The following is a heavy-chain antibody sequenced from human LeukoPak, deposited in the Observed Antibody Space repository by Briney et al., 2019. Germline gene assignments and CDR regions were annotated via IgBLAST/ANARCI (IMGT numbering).Heavy chain of an antibody. D-gene: IGHD4-11*01. Sequence: PGGSLRLSCAASGFIFSSYWIHWVRQAPGKGLVWVSRINSDGSSTSYADSVKGRFTISRDNAKNTLYLQMNSLRAEDTAVYYCAMTTITTRHDPWGQGTLVTVSS. CDR3: AMTTITTRHDP. V-gene: IGHV3-74*01. CDR1: GFIFSSYW. CDR2: INSDGSST. J-gene: IGHJ5*02.